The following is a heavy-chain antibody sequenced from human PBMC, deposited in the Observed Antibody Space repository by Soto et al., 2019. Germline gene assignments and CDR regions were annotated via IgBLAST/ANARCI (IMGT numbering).Heavy chain of an antibody. CDR2: ISASGGST. J-gene: IGHJ4*02. CDR1: GFAFSSYT. D-gene: IGHD6-19*01. V-gene: IGHV3-23*01. CDR3: AKDRGGFARGWEYYDF. Sequence: GGSLRLSCAASGFAFSSYTMSWVRETPGKGLEWVSSISASGGSTYYGDSLKGRFTISRDNSKNTLNLHIKSLGVEDSAVYYCAKDRGGFARGWEYYDFWGQGTQVTVSS.